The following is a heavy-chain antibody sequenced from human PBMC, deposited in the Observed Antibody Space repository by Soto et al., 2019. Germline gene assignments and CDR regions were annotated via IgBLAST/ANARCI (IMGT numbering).Heavy chain of an antibody. V-gene: IGHV3-30*18. CDR3: AKAWEGYCSGGSCYMATDY. CDR2: ISYDGSNK. J-gene: IGHJ4*02. Sequence: GESLKISCAASGFTFSSYGMHWVRQAPGKGLEWVAVISYDGSNKYYADSVKGRFTISRDKSKNTLYLQMNSLRAEDTAVYYCAKAWEGYCSGGSCYMATDYWGQGTLVTVSS. D-gene: IGHD2-15*01. CDR1: GFTFSSYG.